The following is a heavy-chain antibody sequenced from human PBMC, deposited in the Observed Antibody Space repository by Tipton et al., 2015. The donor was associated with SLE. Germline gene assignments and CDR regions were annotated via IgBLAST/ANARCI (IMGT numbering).Heavy chain of an antibody. D-gene: IGHD2-8*01. CDR2: ISGSGDST. Sequence: GSLRLSCAASGFTFSSYAMSWVRQAPGRGLEWFSIISGSGDSTYYADSVKGRFTISRDNAKNSLYLQMNSLRAEDTAVYYCVRENGPNARHDNWFDPWGQGTLVTVSS. J-gene: IGHJ5*02. CDR3: VRENGPNARHDNWFDP. CDR1: GFTFSSYA. V-gene: IGHV3-23*01.